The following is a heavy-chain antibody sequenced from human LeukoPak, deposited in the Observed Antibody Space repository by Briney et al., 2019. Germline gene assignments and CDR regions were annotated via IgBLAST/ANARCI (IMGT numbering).Heavy chain of an antibody. CDR1: GFTLSNYW. V-gene: IGHV3-74*01. D-gene: IGHD4/OR15-4a*01. CDR2: INSDGSNT. CDR3: AKGRTITDY. J-gene: IGHJ4*02. Sequence: GGSLRLSCAASGFTLSNYWMHWVRQEVGKGLVWVSRINSDGSNTAYADSVKGRFTISRDNAKNTLYLQMNSLRAEDTAVYYCAKGRTITDYWGQGTLVTVSS.